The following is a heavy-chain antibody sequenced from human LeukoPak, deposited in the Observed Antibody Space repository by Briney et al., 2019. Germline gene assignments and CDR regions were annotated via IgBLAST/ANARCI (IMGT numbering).Heavy chain of an antibody. CDR2: ISSSGSTI. Sequence: GGSLRLSCAASGFTFYVFYMSWLPHAPGGGGEWVSYISSSGSTIYYANSGKGRFTISGNNANETLYLQMNSLRAEDTAVYYCARGSRLIDHWGQRTLVTVSS. V-gene: IGHV3-11*04. J-gene: IGHJ4*02. D-gene: IGHD2-21*01. CDR3: ARGSRLIDH. CDR1: GFTFYVFY.